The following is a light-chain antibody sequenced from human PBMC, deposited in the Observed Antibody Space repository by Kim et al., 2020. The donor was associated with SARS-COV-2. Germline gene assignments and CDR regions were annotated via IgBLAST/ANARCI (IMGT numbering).Light chain of an antibody. Sequence: QSALTQPPSASGSPGQSATISCTGTSSDVGGYNYVSWYQQHPGKAPKLIIYEVSKRPSGVPDRFSGSKSGNTASLTVSGLQAEDEADYYCNSYAGSNRVFGGGTQLTVL. CDR1: SSDVGGYNY. J-gene: IGLJ2*01. V-gene: IGLV2-8*01. CDR2: EVS. CDR3: NSYAGSNRV.